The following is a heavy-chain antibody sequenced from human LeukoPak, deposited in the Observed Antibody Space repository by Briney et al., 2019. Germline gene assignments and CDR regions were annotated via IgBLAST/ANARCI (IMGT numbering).Heavy chain of an antibody. V-gene: IGHV4-59*01. Sequence: SSETLSLTCTVSGDSISSYYWSWIRQPPGKGLEWIGYMYYSGRANYNPSLKRRVTISVDMSKNQFSLKLSSVTAADTAVYYCARLLWFGDYYYMDVWGKGTTVTISS. D-gene: IGHD3-10*01. J-gene: IGHJ6*03. CDR2: MYYSGRA. CDR3: ARLLWFGDYYYMDV. CDR1: GDSISSYY.